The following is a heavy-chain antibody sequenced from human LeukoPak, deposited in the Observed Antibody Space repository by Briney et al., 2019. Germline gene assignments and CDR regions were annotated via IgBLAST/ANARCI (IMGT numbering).Heavy chain of an antibody. J-gene: IGHJ4*02. Sequence: GGSLRLSCAASGFTFSSYWMSWVRQAPGKGLEWVANIKQDGSEKYYVDSVKGRFTISRDNAKNSLYLQMNSLRAEDTALYYCARECEGGYDDYWGQGTLVTVSS. D-gene: IGHD5-12*01. CDR1: GFTFSSYW. V-gene: IGHV3-7*03. CDR3: ARECEGGYDDY. CDR2: IKQDGSEK.